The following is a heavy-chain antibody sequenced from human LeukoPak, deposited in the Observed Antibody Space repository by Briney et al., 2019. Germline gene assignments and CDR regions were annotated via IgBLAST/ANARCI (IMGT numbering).Heavy chain of an antibody. CDR3: ATALYCSSTNCYLDY. V-gene: IGHV3-23*01. D-gene: IGHD2-2*01. Sequence: PGGSLRLSCAASGFIFSNFPMTWVRQTPGKGLEGVSSISGTGGDTYYTDSVRGRFTISRDNSKSTLYLQMNSLRAEDTAVYYCATALYCSSTNCYLDYWGQGTLVTVSS. CDR1: GFIFSNFP. J-gene: IGHJ4*02. CDR2: ISGTGGDT.